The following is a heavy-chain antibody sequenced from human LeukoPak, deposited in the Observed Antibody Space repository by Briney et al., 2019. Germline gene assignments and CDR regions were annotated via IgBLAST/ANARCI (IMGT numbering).Heavy chain of an antibody. Sequence: GGSLRLSCAASGFTFSSYAMHWVRQAPGKGLEWVAVISYDGSNKYYADSVKGRFTISRDNSKNTLYLQMNSLRAEDTAVYYCARGTVHYYDSSGYSLGYWGQGILVTVSS. CDR3: ARGTVHYYDSSGYSLGY. D-gene: IGHD3-22*01. CDR1: GFTFSSYA. J-gene: IGHJ4*02. CDR2: ISYDGSNK. V-gene: IGHV3-30-3*01.